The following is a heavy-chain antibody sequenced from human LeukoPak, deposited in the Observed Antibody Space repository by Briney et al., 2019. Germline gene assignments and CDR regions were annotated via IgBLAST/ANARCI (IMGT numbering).Heavy chain of an antibody. J-gene: IGHJ5*02. V-gene: IGHV3-7*03. Sequence: GGSLRLSCTDSGFTFSMYWMSWVRQAPGKGLEWLASIKPDGSAAIYVDSMKGRFTISRDNSKNTLYLQMNSLRADDTAVYYCAKTQGYYDAWGQGALVTVSS. D-gene: IGHD2-15*01. CDR2: IKPDGSAA. CDR3: AKTQGYYDA. CDR1: GFTFSMYW.